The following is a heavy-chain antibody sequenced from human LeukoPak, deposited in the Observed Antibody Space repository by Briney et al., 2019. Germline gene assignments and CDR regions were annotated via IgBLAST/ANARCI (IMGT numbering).Heavy chain of an antibody. J-gene: IGHJ4*02. CDR2: ISGSGGST. CDR3: AKSGKMKGIRLVVVITLNYYFDY. Sequence: GGSLRLSCAASGFTFSSYGMSWVRQAPGKGLEWVSAISGSGGSTYYADSVEGRLTISRDNSKNTLYLQMNSLRAEDTAVYYCAKSGKMKGIRLVVVITLNYYFDYWGQGTLVTVSS. CDR1: GFTFSSYG. V-gene: IGHV3-23*01. D-gene: IGHD3-22*01.